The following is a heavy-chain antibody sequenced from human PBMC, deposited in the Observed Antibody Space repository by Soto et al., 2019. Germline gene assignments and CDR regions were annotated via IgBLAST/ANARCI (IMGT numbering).Heavy chain of an antibody. CDR3: ARGAYSYGYRYYYYGMDV. V-gene: IGHV3-30*03. Sequence: QVQLVESGGGVVQPGRSLRLSCAASGFTFSSYGMHWVRQAPGKGLEWVAVISYDGSNKYYADSVKGRFTISRDNSKNTLYLQRNSLRAEDTAVYYCARGAYSYGYRYYYYGMDVWGQGTTVPVSS. J-gene: IGHJ6*02. CDR2: ISYDGSNK. D-gene: IGHD5-18*01. CDR1: GFTFSSYG.